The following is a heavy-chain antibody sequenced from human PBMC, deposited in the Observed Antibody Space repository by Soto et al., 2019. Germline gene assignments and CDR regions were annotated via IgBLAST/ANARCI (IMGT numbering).Heavy chain of an antibody. Sequence: EVQLVESGGGLVQPGGSLRLSCAASGFTFSTYWMSWVRQAPGKGLEWVANIKQDGSEKYYVDSVKGRFIISRDNAKNSLYLQMNSLRAEETAVYYWGIHPGKDAFDIWGQGTMVTVFS. V-gene: IGHV3-7*01. CDR2: IKQDGSEK. CDR1: GFTFSTYW. J-gene: IGHJ3*02. CDR3: GIHPGKDAFDI.